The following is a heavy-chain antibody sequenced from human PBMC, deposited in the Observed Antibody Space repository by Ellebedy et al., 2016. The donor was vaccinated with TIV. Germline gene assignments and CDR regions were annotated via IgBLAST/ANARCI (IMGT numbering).Heavy chain of an antibody. CDR2: ISNDGSST. V-gene: IGHV3-74*01. CDR1: GFTFSGYW. J-gene: IGHJ4*02. D-gene: IGHD2-21*01. CDR3: TPWGLGGY. Sequence: GESLKISCAVSGFTFSGYWMHWVRQAPGRGLVWVSRISNDGSSTSYADSVKGRFTISRDNAKNTLYLQMNSLRVEDTAAYYCTPWGLGGYWGQGTLLTVSS.